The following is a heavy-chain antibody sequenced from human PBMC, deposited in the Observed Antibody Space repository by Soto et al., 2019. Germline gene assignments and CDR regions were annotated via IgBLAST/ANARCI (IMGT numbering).Heavy chain of an antibody. V-gene: IGHV1-2*04. Sequence: ASVKFSCKASGYTFTGYYMHWVRQAPGQGLEWMGWINPNSGDTNYAQKFQGWVTMTRDTSISTAYMELSRLRSDDTAVYYCARMGFGDGGDGMDVWGQGTTVTVSS. CDR3: ARMGFGDGGDGMDV. CDR1: GYTFTGYY. D-gene: IGHD3-10*01. CDR2: INPNSGDT. J-gene: IGHJ6*02.